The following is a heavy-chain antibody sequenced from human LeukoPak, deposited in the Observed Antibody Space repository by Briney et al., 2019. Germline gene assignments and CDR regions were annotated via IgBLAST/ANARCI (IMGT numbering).Heavy chain of an antibody. Sequence: ASVKVSCKASGGTFSNYAINWVRQAPGQGLEWMGWIIPIFGTAHYSQKFQGRVTITAVDSMNTAYMELSSLRSDDTAVYYCARGWLAETTVVTPYNYWGQGTLVTVSS. V-gene: IGHV1-69*01. CDR3: ARGWLAETTVVTPYNY. CDR2: IIPIFGTA. D-gene: IGHD4-23*01. CDR1: GGTFSNYA. J-gene: IGHJ4*02.